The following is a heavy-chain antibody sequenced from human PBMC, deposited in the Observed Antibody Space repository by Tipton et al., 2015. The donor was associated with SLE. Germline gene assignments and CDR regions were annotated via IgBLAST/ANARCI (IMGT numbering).Heavy chain of an antibody. CDR1: DGSIRSTNYY. CDR3: ARHMITGGEFDY. D-gene: IGHD3-16*01. V-gene: IGHV4-39*01. J-gene: IGHJ4*02. CDR2: IFYTGST. Sequence: TLSLTCTVSDGSIRSTNYYWGWIRQPPGKGLEWIGSIFYTGSTYYNPSLKSRVSFSIDTSENQFSLKLSSVTAADTALYYCARHMITGGEFDYWGQGTLVTVSS.